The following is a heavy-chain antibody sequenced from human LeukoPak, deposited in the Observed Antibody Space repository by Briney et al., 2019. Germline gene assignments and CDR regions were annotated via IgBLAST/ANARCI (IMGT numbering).Heavy chain of an antibody. CDR1: GGPFSGYY. V-gene: IGHV4-34*01. Sequence: SETLSLTCAVYGGPFSGYYWSWIRQPPGKGLEWIGEINHSGSTNYNPSLKSRVTISVDTSKNQFSLKLSSVTAADTAVYYCARSQGGIAAAGFDYWGQGTLVTVSS. D-gene: IGHD6-13*01. J-gene: IGHJ4*02. CDR3: ARSQGGIAAAGFDY. CDR2: INHSGST.